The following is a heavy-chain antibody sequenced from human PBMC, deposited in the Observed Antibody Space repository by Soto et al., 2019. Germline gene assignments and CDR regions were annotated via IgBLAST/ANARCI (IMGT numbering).Heavy chain of an antibody. CDR3: ARGRSNDFSSSPPPRFDP. J-gene: IGHJ5*02. CDR2: IGTLRDT. D-gene: IGHD2-21*02. V-gene: IGHV3-13*01. CDR1: GFTFKTYD. Sequence: VSLRLSCVASGFTFKTYDMYWVRQVPGQGLEWVSGIGTLRDTYYSASVAGRFIVSRENGRNSLYLQMNSLRAGDSGIYFCARGRSNDFSSSPPPRFDPWGRGTLVTVSS.